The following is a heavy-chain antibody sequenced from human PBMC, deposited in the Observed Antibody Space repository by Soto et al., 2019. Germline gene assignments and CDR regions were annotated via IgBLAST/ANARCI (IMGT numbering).Heavy chain of an antibody. Sequence: GGSLRLSCAASGFSFSSYAMHWVRQAPGKGLEWVAAISYDGSKKYNADSVKGRFTISRDNSKNTLYLQMNSLRPEDTAVYYCERERVVTARYFDYWGPGTLVTVSS. CDR2: ISYDGSKK. J-gene: IGHJ4*02. CDR1: GFSFSSYA. V-gene: IGHV3-30-3*01. D-gene: IGHD2-21*02. CDR3: ERERVVTARYFDY.